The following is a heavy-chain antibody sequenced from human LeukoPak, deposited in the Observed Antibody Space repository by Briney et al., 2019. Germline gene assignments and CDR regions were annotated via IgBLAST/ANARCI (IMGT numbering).Heavy chain of an antibody. CDR1: GGSFSGYY. CDR2: INHSGST. J-gene: IGHJ4*02. CDR3: ARLGYDFWSGYY. V-gene: IGHV4-34*01. Sequence: SETLSLTCAVYGGSFSGYYWSWIRQPPGKGLEWIGEINHSGSTNYNPSLKSRVTISVDTSKNQFSLKLSSVTAADTAVYYCARLGYDFWSGYYWGQGTLVTVSS. D-gene: IGHD3-3*01.